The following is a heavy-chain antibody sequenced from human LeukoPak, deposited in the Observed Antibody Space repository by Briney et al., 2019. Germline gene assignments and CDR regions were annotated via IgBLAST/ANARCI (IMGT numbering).Heavy chain of an antibody. CDR2: INHSGST. CDR3: ARGLNQLLSPPIDY. D-gene: IGHD2-2*01. J-gene: IGHJ4*02. Sequence: SETLSLTCAVYGGSFSGYYWSWLRQPPGEGLEWLGEINHSGSTNYNPSLKSRVTISVDTSKNQFSLKLSSVTAADTAVYYCARGLNQLLSPPIDYWGQGILVTVSS. CDR1: GGSFSGYY. V-gene: IGHV4-34*01.